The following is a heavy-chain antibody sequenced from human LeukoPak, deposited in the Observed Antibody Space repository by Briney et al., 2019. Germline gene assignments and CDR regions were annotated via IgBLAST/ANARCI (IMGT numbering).Heavy chain of an antibody. J-gene: IGHJ4*02. D-gene: IGHD3-3*02. CDR3: ARGGRPFLETYFDS. CDR1: GFTFTTYW. V-gene: IGHV3-7*01. CDR2: IDHDGGER. Sequence: GGSLRLSRAASGFTFTTYWMSWVRQAPGKGLEWVANIDHDGGERYYVDSMKGRFTVSRDNAKNSLYLQMISLRAEDTAVYYCARGGRPFLETYFDSWGQGTLVSVSS.